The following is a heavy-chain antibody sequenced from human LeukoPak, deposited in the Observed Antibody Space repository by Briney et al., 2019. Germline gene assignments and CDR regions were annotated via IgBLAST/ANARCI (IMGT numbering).Heavy chain of an antibody. J-gene: IGHJ4*02. CDR3: AKDRQMFHCTGGSCFDY. V-gene: IGHV3-48*01. Sequence: GGSLRLSCAASGFTFSSYSMNWVRQAPGKGLEWVSYISSSSSTIYYADSVKGRFTISRDNAKNSLYLQMNSLRAEDTAVYYCAKDRQMFHCTGGSCFDYWGQGTLVTVSS. CDR2: ISSSSSTI. CDR1: GFTFSSYS. D-gene: IGHD2-15*01.